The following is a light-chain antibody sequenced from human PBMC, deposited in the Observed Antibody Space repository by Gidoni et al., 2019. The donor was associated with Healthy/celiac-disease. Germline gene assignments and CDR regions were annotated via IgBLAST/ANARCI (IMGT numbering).Light chain of an antibody. V-gene: IGKV2-28*01. Sequence: DMGMTQSPLSLPVTPGGPASISCRSSQSLLHSNGYNYLDWYLQKQGQSPQLLIYLGSNRASGVPDRFSGSGSGTDFTLKISRVEAEDVGVYYCMQALQTLRTFGQGTKVEIK. CDR3: MQALQTLRT. CDR2: LGS. J-gene: IGKJ1*01. CDR1: QSLLHSNGYNY.